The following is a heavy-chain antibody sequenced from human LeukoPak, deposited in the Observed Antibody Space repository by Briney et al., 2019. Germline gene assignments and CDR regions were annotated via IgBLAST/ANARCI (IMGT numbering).Heavy chain of an antibody. J-gene: IGHJ4*02. CDR1: GGSISSYY. CDR2: IYYSGST. CDR3: ARVAEYYFDY. Sequence: SETLSLTCTVSGGSISSYYWSWIRQPPGKGLEWIGYIYYSGSTYYNSSLKSRVTISVDMSKNQFSLKLSSVTAADTAVYYCARVAEYYFDYWGQGTLVTVSS. V-gene: IGHV4-59*06. D-gene: IGHD6-6*01.